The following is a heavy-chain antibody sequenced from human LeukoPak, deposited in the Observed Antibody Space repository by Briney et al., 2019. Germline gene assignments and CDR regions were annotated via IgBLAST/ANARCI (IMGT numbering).Heavy chain of an antibody. Sequence: PGGSLRLSCAASGFHISNYWMNWVRQTPGKGLEWVATIKQDGSEKGYVDSVKGRFSVSRDNAKNLLDLEMNSLRAEDTAVYYCVRDWDNSALDIWGRGTMVTVSS. CDR3: VRDWDNSALDI. J-gene: IGHJ3*02. D-gene: IGHD1-14*01. V-gene: IGHV3-7*01. CDR2: IKQDGSEK. CDR1: GFHISNYW.